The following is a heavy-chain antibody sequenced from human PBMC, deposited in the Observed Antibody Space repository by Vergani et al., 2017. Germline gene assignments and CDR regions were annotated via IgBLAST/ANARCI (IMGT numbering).Heavy chain of an antibody. J-gene: IGHJ4*02. Sequence: EVQLVESGGGLVQPGRSLTLSCAASGFTFDAYAMHWVRQAPGKGLEWVSGISWHSGSIGYAVSVKGRFTISRDNAKNSLYLQMDSLRAEDTALYYCAKDIDRQWRVFGAGVFDYWGQGTLVTVSA. CDR3: AKDIDRQWRVFGAGVFDY. D-gene: IGHD6-19*01. CDR1: GFTFDAYA. V-gene: IGHV3-9*01. CDR2: ISWHSGSI.